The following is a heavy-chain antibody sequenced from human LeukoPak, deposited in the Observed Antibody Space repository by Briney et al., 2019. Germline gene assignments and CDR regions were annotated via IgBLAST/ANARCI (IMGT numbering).Heavy chain of an antibody. V-gene: IGHV4-59*08. CDR2: IYYSGST. Sequence: SETLSLTCTVSGGSISSYYWSWIRQPPGKGLEWIGYIYYSGSTNYNPSLKSRVTISVDTSKNQFSLKLSSVTAADTAVYYCARRGCDILTGYPLAFDIWGQGTMVTVSS. CDR3: ARRGCDILTGYPLAFDI. CDR1: GGSISSYY. J-gene: IGHJ3*02. D-gene: IGHD3-9*01.